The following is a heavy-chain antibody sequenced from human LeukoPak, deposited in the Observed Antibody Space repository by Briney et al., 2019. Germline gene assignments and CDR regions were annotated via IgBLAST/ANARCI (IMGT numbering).Heavy chain of an antibody. CDR1: GYTFTSYY. Sequence: GASVTVSCKASGYTFTSYYMHWVRQAPGQGLEWMGIINPSGGSTSYAQKFQGRVTMTRDMSTSTVYMELSSLRSEDTAVYYCARDHLNYYDSGGYPLAGYYFDYWGQGTLVTVPS. V-gene: IGHV1-46*01. D-gene: IGHD3-22*01. J-gene: IGHJ4*02. CDR2: INPSGGST. CDR3: ARDHLNYYDSGGYPLAGYYFDY.